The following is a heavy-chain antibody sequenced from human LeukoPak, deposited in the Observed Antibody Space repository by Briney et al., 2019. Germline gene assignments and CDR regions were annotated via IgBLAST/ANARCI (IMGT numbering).Heavy chain of an antibody. CDR3: ARDMRNYGDYAGAFDI. CDR1: GFTFSSYC. Sequence: PGGSLRLSCAASGFTFSSYCMNWVRQAPGRGLEWVSSISSSSSYIYYADSVKGRFTISRDNAKNSLYLQMNSLRAEDTAVYYCARDMRNYGDYAGAFDIWGQGTMVTVSS. CDR2: ISSSSSYI. J-gene: IGHJ3*02. D-gene: IGHD4-17*01. V-gene: IGHV3-21*01.